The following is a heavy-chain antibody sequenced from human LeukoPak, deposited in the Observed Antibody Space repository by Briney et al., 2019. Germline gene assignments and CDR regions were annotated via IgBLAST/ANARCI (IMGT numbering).Heavy chain of an antibody. CDR3: ARGNWGDYFDY. D-gene: IGHD7-27*01. Sequence: TGGSLRLSCAASGFTFSSYSMNWVRQAPGKGLEWVSYIRSSSSTIYYADSVKGRFTIFRDNAKNSLYLRMNSLRDEDTAVYYCARGNWGDYFDYWGQGTLVTVSS. V-gene: IGHV3-48*02. CDR2: IRSSSSTI. J-gene: IGHJ4*02. CDR1: GFTFSSYS.